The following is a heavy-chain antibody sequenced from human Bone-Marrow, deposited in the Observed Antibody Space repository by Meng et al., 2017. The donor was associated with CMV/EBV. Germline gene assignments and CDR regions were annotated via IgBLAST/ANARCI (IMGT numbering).Heavy chain of an antibody. V-gene: IGHV4-34*01. CDR2: INHSGST. CDR3: AKPPAIYCSSTSCRGNYYGMDV. D-gene: IGHD2-2*01. Sequence: SETLSLTCAVYGGSFSGYYWSWIRQPPGKGLEWIGEINHSGSTNYSPSLKSRVTISVDTSKNQFSLKLSSVTAADTAVYYCAKPPAIYCSSTSCRGNYYGMDVWGQGTTVTVSS. CDR1: GGSFSGYY. J-gene: IGHJ6*02.